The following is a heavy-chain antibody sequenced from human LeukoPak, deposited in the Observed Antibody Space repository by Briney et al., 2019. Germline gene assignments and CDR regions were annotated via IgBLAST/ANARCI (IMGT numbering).Heavy chain of an antibody. Sequence: QTGGSRRLSCVVSGFIFRRYSVTWVRQAQGKGLEWVANINENGSEENYVDSVKGRLTIPRHNAKNSLYLQINSLRAEDTAVYYCARGGVPEGSGSYTGFDYWGQGTLVTVSS. J-gene: IGHJ4*02. CDR1: GFIFRRYS. V-gene: IGHV3-7*01. D-gene: IGHD1-26*01. CDR2: INENGSEE. CDR3: ARGGVPEGSGSYTGFDY.